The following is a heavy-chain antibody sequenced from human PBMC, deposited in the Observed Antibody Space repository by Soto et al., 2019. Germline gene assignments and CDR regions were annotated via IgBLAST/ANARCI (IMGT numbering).Heavy chain of an antibody. CDR1: GFPFSSYA. D-gene: IGHD3-9*01. CDR3: VRFWPPPYSDALTDYTDAFDY. Sequence: LRLFCAASGFPFSSYAMSWVRQAPGKGLEWVSALSGGGGTTYYADSVKGRFTISRDNSKNTLYLQMNSLSADDTAVYYCVRFWPPPYSDALTDYTDAFDYWGQGTLVTVSS. V-gene: IGHV3-23*01. J-gene: IGHJ4*02. CDR2: LSGGGGTT.